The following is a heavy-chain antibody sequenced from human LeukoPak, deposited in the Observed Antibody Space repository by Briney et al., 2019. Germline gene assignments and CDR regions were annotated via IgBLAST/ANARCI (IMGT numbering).Heavy chain of an antibody. CDR2: VTGSGGST. D-gene: IGHD5-18*01. J-gene: IGHJ4*02. CDR1: GFTFSSYA. Sequence: GGSLRLSCAASGFTFSSYAMSWVRQAPGKGLEWVSAVTGSGGSTFYADPVRGRFTISRDNSKNTLFLQLDSLRVEDTAVYYCAKEDPAIILGIDYWGQGALVIVSS. CDR3: AKEDPAIILGIDY. V-gene: IGHV3-23*01.